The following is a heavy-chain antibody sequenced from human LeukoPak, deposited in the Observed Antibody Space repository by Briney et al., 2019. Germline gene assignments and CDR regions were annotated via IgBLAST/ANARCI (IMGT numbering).Heavy chain of an antibody. CDR3: AKPAGWYYDSSGYFNY. J-gene: IGHJ4*02. D-gene: IGHD3-22*01. CDR2: ISRRDDYT. V-gene: IGHV3-23*01. CDR1: GFAFSSYA. Sequence: GGSLRLSCAASGFAFSSYAMSWVRQPPGKGLEWVSVISRRDDYTYYADSVKGRFTISRDNSKNTLYLQMNTLRAEDTAVYYCAKPAGWYYDSSGYFNYWGQGILVTVSS.